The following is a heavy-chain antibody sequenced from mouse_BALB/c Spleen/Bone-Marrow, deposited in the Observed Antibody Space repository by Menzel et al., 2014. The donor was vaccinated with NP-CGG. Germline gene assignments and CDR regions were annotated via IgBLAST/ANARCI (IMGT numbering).Heavy chain of an antibody. CDR1: GYTFTNFW. Sequence: LQQSGSELVRPGASVKLSCKASGYTFTNFWMHWVRQRPGRGLEWIGNVYPGSDTANYDEKFKSKATLTVDTSSSPAYMQLSSLTSEDSAVYYCTRSLYYYPAYWGQGTLVTVST. CDR2: VYPGSDTA. CDR3: TRSLYYYPAY. V-gene: IGHV1S22*01. J-gene: IGHJ3*01. D-gene: IGHD1-1*01.